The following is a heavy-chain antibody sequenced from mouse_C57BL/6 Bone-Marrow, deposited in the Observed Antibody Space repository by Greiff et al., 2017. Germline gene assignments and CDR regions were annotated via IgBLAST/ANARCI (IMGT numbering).Heavy chain of an antibody. Sequence: DVMLVESGGGLVKPGGSLKLSCAASGFTFSDYGMHWVRQAPEKGLEWVAYISSGSSTIYYADTVKGRFTISRDNAKNTLFLQMTSLRSEDTAMYYCAKGSSSNYYAMDYWGQGTSVTVSS. J-gene: IGHJ4*01. CDR2: ISSGSSTI. CDR3: AKGSSSNYYAMDY. CDR1: GFTFSDYG. V-gene: IGHV5-17*01. D-gene: IGHD1-1*01.